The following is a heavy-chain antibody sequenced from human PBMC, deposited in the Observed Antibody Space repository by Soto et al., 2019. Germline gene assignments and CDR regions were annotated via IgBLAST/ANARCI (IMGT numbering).Heavy chain of an antibody. CDR3: ASSYSNYALIDYYYYGMDV. Sequence: QVQLVQSGAEVKKPGASVKVSCKASGYTFTSYAMHWVRQAPGQRLEWMGWINAGNGNTKYSQKFQGRVNITRDNSASTDYMELRSLRSEDTAVYYCASSYSNYALIDYYYYGMDVWGQGTTVTVSS. V-gene: IGHV1-3*01. J-gene: IGHJ6*02. CDR1: GYTFTSYA. CDR2: INAGNGNT. D-gene: IGHD4-4*01.